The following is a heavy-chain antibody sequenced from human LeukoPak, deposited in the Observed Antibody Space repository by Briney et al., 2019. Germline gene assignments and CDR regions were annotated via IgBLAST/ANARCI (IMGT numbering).Heavy chain of an antibody. CDR1: GFSLSPSEMG. Sequence: SGPTLVKPTQTLTLTCSFSGFSLSPSEMGVGWIRQPPGKALAWLAIIYWDDDKRYSPSLKSRLTITKDTSKDQVVLTMSNMDPVDTATYYCARRAGGSSFDFWGPGTLVTVSS. J-gene: IGHJ4*02. CDR2: IYWDDDK. V-gene: IGHV2-5*02. D-gene: IGHD3-10*01. CDR3: ARRAGGSSFDF.